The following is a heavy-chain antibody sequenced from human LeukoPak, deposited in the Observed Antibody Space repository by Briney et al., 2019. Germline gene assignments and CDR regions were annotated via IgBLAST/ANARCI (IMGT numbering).Heavy chain of an antibody. CDR2: ISPSGGST. D-gene: IGHD6-19*01. V-gene: IGHV1-46*01. Sequence: ASVKVSCKAFGYTFTGYWMHWVRQAPGQGPEWRGVISPSGGSTIYAQKFKGRVTLTMDMSTSTDYLELSSLRSDDTAVYYCARDSRPYSSGWYLDYYYYMDVWGKGTTVTVSS. J-gene: IGHJ6*03. CDR1: GYTFTGYW. CDR3: ARDSRPYSSGWYLDYYYYMDV.